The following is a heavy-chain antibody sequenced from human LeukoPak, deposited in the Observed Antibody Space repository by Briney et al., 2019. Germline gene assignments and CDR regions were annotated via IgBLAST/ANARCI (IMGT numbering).Heavy chain of an antibody. Sequence: AGESLKISCKGSGYSFTSYWIGWVRQMPGKGLEWMGIIYLSDSDTRYSPSFQGQVTISADKSISAAYLQWSSLKASDTAMYYCAKTVVGTTLQAYYYYMDVWGKGTAVTISS. CDR1: GYSFTSYW. CDR2: IYLSDSDT. CDR3: AKTVVGTTLQAYYYYMDV. J-gene: IGHJ6*03. V-gene: IGHV5-51*01. D-gene: IGHD1-26*01.